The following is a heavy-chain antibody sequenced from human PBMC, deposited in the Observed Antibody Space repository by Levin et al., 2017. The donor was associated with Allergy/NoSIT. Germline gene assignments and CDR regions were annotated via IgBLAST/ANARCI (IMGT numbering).Heavy chain of an antibody. CDR1: GFPFDSYA. J-gene: IGHJ4*02. D-gene: IGHD3-16*01. Sequence: LSLTCAASGFPFDSYAMHWVRPAPGKGLEWVSGISWNSANIGYGDSVKGRFTISRDNAKNSLYLQMNSLRAEDTALYYCAKDIGDGLRGYFDYWGQGILVTVSS. V-gene: IGHV3-9*01. CDR3: AKDIGDGLRGYFDY. CDR2: ISWNSANI.